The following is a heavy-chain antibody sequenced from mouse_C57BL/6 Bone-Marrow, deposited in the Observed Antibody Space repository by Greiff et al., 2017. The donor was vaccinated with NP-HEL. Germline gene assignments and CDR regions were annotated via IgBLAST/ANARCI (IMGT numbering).Heavy chain of an antibody. Sequence: QVQLQQPGAELVKPGASVKLSCKASGFTFTSYWMQWVKQRPGQGLEWIGEIDPSDSYTNYTPKFKGKATLTVDTSSSTAYMQLSSLTSEDAAVNYCARSGDYGSSHWYFDVWGTGTTVTVSS. D-gene: IGHD1-1*01. V-gene: IGHV1-50*01. CDR2: IDPSDSYT. CDR1: GFTFTSYW. J-gene: IGHJ1*03. CDR3: ARSGDYGSSHWYFDV.